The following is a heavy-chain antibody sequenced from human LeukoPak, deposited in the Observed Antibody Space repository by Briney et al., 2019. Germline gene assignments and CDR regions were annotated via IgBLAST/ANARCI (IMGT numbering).Heavy chain of an antibody. V-gene: IGHV1-2*02. Sequence: GASVKVSCKASGYTFTGYYMHWVRQAPGQGLEWMGWINPNSGGTNYAQKFQGRVTMTRDTSISTAYMELSRLRSDDTAVYYCATPVGYSGYDVYYFDYWGQGTLVTVS. CDR3: ATPVGYSGYDVYYFDY. CDR2: INPNSGGT. J-gene: IGHJ4*02. D-gene: IGHD5-12*01. CDR1: GYTFTGYY.